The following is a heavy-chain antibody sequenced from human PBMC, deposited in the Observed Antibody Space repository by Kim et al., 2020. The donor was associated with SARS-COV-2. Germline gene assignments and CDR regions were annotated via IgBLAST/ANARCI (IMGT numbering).Heavy chain of an antibody. D-gene: IGHD2-2*01. CDR1: GGTFSSYT. CDR3: ARDQYCSSTSCIKVYGMDV. Sequence: SVKVSCKASGGTFSSYTISWVRQAPGQGLEWMGRIIPILGIANYAQKFQGRVTITADKSTSTAYMELSSLRSEDTAVYYCARDQYCSSTSCIKVYGMDVWSQGTTVTVSS. V-gene: IGHV1-69*04. J-gene: IGHJ6*02. CDR2: IIPILGIA.